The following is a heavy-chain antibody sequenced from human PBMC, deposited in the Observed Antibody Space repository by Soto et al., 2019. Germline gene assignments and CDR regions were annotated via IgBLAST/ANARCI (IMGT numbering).Heavy chain of an antibody. CDR1: GYTFTSYN. Sequence: ASVKVSCQTSGYTFTSYNMHWVRQAPGQGLEWMGMINSKDGSTRYAKKFQGRATMTRDTSTSTVYMELSNLRSDDTAVYYCVRSPAAFHGMDVWGQGTTVAVSS. V-gene: IGHV1-46*01. J-gene: IGHJ6*02. CDR3: VRSPAAFHGMDV. CDR2: INSKDGST.